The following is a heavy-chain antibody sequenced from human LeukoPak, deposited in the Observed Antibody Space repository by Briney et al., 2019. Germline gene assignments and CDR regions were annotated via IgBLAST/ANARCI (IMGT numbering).Heavy chain of an antibody. CDR3: ARARGVGYWFDP. V-gene: IGHV4-59*01. Sequence: SETLSLTCTVSGGSISSYYWSWIRQPPGKGLEWIGYIYYSGSTNYNPSLKSRVTISVDTSKNQFSLKLSSVTAADTAVYYCARARGVGYWFDPWGQGTLVTVSS. CDR2: IYYSGST. CDR1: GGSISSYY. J-gene: IGHJ5*02. D-gene: IGHD3-3*01.